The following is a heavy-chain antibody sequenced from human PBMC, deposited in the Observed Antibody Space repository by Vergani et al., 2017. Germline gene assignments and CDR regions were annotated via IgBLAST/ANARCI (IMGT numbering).Heavy chain of an antibody. CDR2: MSSSSSYI. V-gene: IGHV3-21*01. D-gene: IGHD6-13*01. CDR3: AGNRAAAGNSTFDY. Sequence: EVQLVESGGGLVKPGGPLRLSCAASGFTFSCYSMNGARKAPGKGLEWVSSMSSSSSYIYYADSVKGRFTISRDNAKNSLYLQMNSLRAEDTAVYYCAGNRAAAGNSTFDYWGQGTLVTVSS. J-gene: IGHJ4*02. CDR1: GFTFSCYS.